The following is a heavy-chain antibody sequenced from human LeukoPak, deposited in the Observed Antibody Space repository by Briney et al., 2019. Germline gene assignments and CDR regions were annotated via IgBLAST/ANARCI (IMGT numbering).Heavy chain of an antibody. J-gene: IGHJ4*02. CDR1: GFTFSTYG. Sequence: GGSLRLSCAASGFTFSTYGIHWVRQAPGKGLEWVAFIQYDGSYKFYADSVQGRFSISRDNSKNTLFLQMNSLRAEDTAAYYCAKTSDQLLYSKFDYWGQGTLVTVSS. CDR3: AKTSDQLLYSKFDY. D-gene: IGHD2-2*02. V-gene: IGHV3-30*02. CDR2: IQYDGSYK.